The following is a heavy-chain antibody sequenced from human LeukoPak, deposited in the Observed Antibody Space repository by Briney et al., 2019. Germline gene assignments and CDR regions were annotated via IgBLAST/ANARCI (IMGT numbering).Heavy chain of an antibody. V-gene: IGHV3-30-3*01. CDR1: GFTFSSYA. CDR3: AKECRSGYYYYYGMDV. CDR2: ISYDGSNK. J-gene: IGHJ6*02. D-gene: IGHD2-2*01. Sequence: PGRSLRLSCAASGFTFSSYAMHWVRRAPGKGLEWVAVISYDGSNKYYADSVKGRFTISRDNSKNTLYLQMNSLRAEDTAVYYCAKECRSGYYYYYGMDVWGQGTTVTVSS.